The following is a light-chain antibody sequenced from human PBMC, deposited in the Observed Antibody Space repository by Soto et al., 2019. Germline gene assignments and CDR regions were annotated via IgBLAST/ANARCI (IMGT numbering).Light chain of an antibody. J-gene: IGKJ1*01. Sequence: EIVVTQSPGTLSLSPGERPTLSCRASQSVSSSYLAWYQQKPGQAPRLLIYGASSRATGITDRFSGSGSGTDFTLTISRLEPEDFAVYYCQQYDSSPKTVGPGTQVEIK. CDR2: GAS. CDR3: QQYDSSPKT. CDR1: QSVSSSY. V-gene: IGKV3-20*01.